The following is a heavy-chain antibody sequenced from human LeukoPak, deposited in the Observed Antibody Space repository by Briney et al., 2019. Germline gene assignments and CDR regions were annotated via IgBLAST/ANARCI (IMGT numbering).Heavy chain of an antibody. CDR3: ARDGASRGAPDEY. CDR2: ISYDGSNK. J-gene: IGHJ4*02. D-gene: IGHD2-15*01. Sequence: GRSLRLSCAASGFTFSSYAMHWVRQAPGKGLEWVAVISYDGSNKYYADSVKGRFTISRDNSKNTLYLQMNSLRAEDTAVYYCARDGASRGAPDEYWGQGTLVTVSS. V-gene: IGHV3-30-3*01. CDR1: GFTFSSYA.